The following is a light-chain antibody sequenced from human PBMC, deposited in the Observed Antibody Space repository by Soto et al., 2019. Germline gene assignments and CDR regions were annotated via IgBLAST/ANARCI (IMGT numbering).Light chain of an antibody. CDR3: QQHSNWPPA. Sequence: EIVLTQSPATLSLSPGERATLSCRASQSVTSYLAGYQQKPGQAPRLLIYDASKRATGVPARFSGSGSGTDFPLTISSLEPEDFAVYFCQQHSNWPPAFGQGTKVEIE. CDR2: DAS. J-gene: IGKJ1*01. V-gene: IGKV3-11*01. CDR1: QSVTSY.